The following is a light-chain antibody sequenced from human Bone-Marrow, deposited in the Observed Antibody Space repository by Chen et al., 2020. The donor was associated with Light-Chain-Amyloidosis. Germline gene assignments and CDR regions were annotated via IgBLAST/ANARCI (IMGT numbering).Light chain of an antibody. V-gene: IGLV3-21*02. CDR2: DDS. Sequence: SYVLTQPSSVSVAPGQTATIACGGNNIGSTSVHWYQQTPGQAPLLVVYDDSDRPSGIPERLCGSNSGNTATLTISRVEAGDEAGYYCQVWERSSDRPVFGGGTKLTVL. CDR3: QVWERSSDRPV. CDR1: NIGSTS. J-gene: IGLJ3*02.